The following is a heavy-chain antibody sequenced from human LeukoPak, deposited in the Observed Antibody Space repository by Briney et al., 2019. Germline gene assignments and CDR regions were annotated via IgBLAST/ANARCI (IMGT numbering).Heavy chain of an antibody. V-gene: IGHV3-48*03. CDR1: GFTFSNSE. D-gene: IGHD2-15*01. CDR3: ARSAGGYSRDY. J-gene: IGHJ4*02. CDR2: ISIGGSTI. Sequence: GGSLRLSCVASGFTFSNSEMNWVRQAPGRGLEWVSYISIGGSTIYYAGSVKGRFTISRDNAKNSLYLQMNSLRVEDTAVYYCARSAGGYSRDYWGQGTLVTVSS.